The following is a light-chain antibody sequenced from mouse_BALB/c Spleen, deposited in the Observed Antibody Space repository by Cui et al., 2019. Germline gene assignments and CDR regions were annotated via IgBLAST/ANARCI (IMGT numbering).Light chain of an antibody. CDR1: ESVDSYGSSF. V-gene: IGKV3-10*01. Sequence: NIVLTQSPASLAVSLGQRATISCSASESVDSYGSSFMHWYQQKPGQPPKLLIYLASNLESGVPIRFSGSGSRTDFTLTIDPVEADDAATYYWQQNNEDPFTFGSGTKLEIK. CDR3: QQNNEDPFT. CDR2: LAS. J-gene: IGKJ4*01.